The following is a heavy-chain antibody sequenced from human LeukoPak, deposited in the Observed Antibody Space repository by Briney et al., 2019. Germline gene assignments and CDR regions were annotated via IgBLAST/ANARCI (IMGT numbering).Heavy chain of an antibody. CDR1: GGSISSYY. CDR2: IYYSGST. D-gene: IGHD3-22*01. Sequence: KPSETLSLTCTVSGGSISSYYWSWIRQPLGKGLEWIGYIYYSGSTNYNPSLKSRVTISVDTSKNQFSLKLSSVTAADTAVYYCARALLHSYGMDVWGQGTTVTVSS. CDR3: ARALLHSYGMDV. J-gene: IGHJ6*02. V-gene: IGHV4-59*01.